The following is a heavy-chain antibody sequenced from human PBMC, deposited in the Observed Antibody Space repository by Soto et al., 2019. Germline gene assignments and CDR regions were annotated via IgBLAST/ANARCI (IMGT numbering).Heavy chain of an antibody. J-gene: IGHJ4*02. CDR2: IWYDGSNK. V-gene: IGHV3-33*01. Sequence: QVQLVESGGGVVQPGRSLRLSCAASGFTFSSYGMHWVRQAPGKGLEWVAVIWYDGSNKYYADSVKGRFTISRDNSKNQLYLQMNSLRAEDKAVYYCARPASSSLYPDYWGQGTLVTVSS. CDR1: GFTFSSYG. D-gene: IGHD6-13*01. CDR3: ARPASSSLYPDY.